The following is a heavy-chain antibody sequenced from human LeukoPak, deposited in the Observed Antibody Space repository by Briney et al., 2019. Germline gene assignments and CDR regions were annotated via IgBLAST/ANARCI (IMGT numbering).Heavy chain of an antibody. CDR3: ARDLSGYSSGWTT. CDR2: INPNSGGT. D-gene: IGHD6-19*01. J-gene: IGHJ3*01. Sequence: GASVKVSCKASGYTFTGYYMHWVRQAPGQGLEWMGWINPNSGGTNYAQKFQGRVTMTRDTSISTAYMELSRLRSDDTAVYYCARDLSGYSSGWTTWGQGTMVTVSS. V-gene: IGHV1-2*02. CDR1: GYTFTGYY.